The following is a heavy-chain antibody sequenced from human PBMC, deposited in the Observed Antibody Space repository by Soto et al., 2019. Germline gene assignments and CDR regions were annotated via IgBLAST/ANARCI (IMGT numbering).Heavy chain of an antibody. Sequence: QVQLVQSGAEVKTPGASVKVSCKASGYTFASYDMNWVRQAPGQGLEWMGWMNPNSNNTGYAQKFQGRLTMTRDIALSIAHMELSSLRNEDTAVYYCARSDGYHFNSLDSWGQGTLVTVSA. J-gene: IGHJ5*01. CDR2: MNPNSNNT. CDR3: ARSDGYHFNSLDS. D-gene: IGHD2-21*01. CDR1: GYTFASYD. V-gene: IGHV1-8*01.